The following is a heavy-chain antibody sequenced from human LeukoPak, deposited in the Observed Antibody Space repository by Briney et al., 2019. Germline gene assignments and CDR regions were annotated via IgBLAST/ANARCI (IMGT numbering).Heavy chain of an antibody. J-gene: IGHJ4*02. CDR1: GYTFTSYG. CDR2: ISAYNGNT. CDR3: ARGYLTTYGDYVFDY. D-gene: IGHD4-17*01. V-gene: IGHV1-18*01. Sequence: GASVKVSCKASGYTFTSYGISWVRQAPGQGLEWMGWISAYNGNTNYAQKLQGRVTMTTDTSTSTAYMELRSLRSDDTAVYYCARGYLTTYGDYVFDYWGQGTLVTVSS.